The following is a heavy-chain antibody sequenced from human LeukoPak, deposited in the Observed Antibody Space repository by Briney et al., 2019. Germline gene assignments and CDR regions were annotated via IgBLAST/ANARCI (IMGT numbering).Heavy chain of an antibody. Sequence: PGGSLRLSCAASGFTFSSYEMNWVRQAPGKGLEWVSYISSSGSTIYYADSVKGRFTISRDNAKNSLYLQMNSLRAEDTAVYYCARDRARNYYDSSGYHHYYYGVDVWGQGTTVTVSS. D-gene: IGHD3-22*01. V-gene: IGHV3-48*03. CDR1: GFTFSSYE. CDR2: ISSSGSTI. CDR3: ARDRARNYYDSSGYHHYYYGVDV. J-gene: IGHJ6*02.